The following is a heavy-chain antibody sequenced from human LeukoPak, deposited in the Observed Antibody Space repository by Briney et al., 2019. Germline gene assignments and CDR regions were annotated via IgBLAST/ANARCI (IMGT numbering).Heavy chain of an antibody. V-gene: IGHV3-74*01. D-gene: IGHD3-22*01. CDR1: GFTYSSYW. CDR2: IDSDGSST. J-gene: IGHJ4*02. Sequence: GGSLRLSCAASGFTYSSYWMHWVRQAPGKGLVWVSRIDSDGSSTSYADSVKGRFTISRDNAKNTLYLQMNSLRAEDTAVYYCARLVYYETSGSAPYFDQWGQGTPVTGSS. CDR3: ARLVYYETSGSAPYFDQ.